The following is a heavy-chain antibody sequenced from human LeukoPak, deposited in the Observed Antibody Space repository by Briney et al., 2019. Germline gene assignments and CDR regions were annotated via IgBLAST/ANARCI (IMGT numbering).Heavy chain of an antibody. CDR1: GGSISSYY. J-gene: IGHJ4*02. D-gene: IGHD6-6*01. Sequence: SETLSLTCNVSGGSISSYYWTWIRQPPGKGLEGIGHIYYSGSTDYNPSLESRITMSVDTSKNQFSLKLHSVTAADTAVYFCARQYSRSSYFEYWGQGTLVTVSS. CDR2: IYYSGST. V-gene: IGHV4-59*01. CDR3: ARQYSRSSYFEY.